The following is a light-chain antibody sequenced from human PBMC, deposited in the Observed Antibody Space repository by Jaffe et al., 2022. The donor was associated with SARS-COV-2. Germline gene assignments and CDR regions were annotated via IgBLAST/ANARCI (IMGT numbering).Light chain of an antibody. CDR1: SSNIGSNY. V-gene: IGLV1-47*01. J-gene: IGLJ1*01. CDR2: RNN. Sequence: QSVLTQPPSASGTPGQRVTISCSGSSSNIGSNYVYWYQQLPGTAPKLLIYRNNQRPSGVPDRFSGSKSGTSASLAISGLRSEDAADYYCAAWDDSLSGRVFGTGTKVTVL. CDR3: AAWDDSLSGRV.